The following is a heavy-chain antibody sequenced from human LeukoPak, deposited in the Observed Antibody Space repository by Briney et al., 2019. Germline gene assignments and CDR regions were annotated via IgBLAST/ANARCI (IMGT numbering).Heavy chain of an antibody. J-gene: IGHJ4*02. CDR2: ISYDGSNK. V-gene: IGHV3-30*04. Sequence: GSLILSCAASGFTFNSYAIHWVRQAPGKGLEWVAVISYDGSNKYYADSVKGRFTISRDNSKNTLYLQLNSLRPEDTAVYYCARDQLAYSGYDTLFDYWGQGTLVTVSS. CDR3: ARDQLAYSGYDTLFDY. D-gene: IGHD5-12*01. CDR1: GFTFNSYA.